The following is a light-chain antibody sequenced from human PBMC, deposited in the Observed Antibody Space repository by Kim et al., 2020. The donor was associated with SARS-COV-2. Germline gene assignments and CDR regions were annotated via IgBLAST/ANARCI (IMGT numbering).Light chain of an antibody. CDR3: QQYNSLWT. Sequence: SASVEDRVTITCRASQSINNWLAWYQQKPGKAPTLLIYKTSSLESGVPSRFSGSGSGTEFTLTISSLQPDDFATYYCQQYNSLWTFGQGTKVDIK. CDR2: KTS. V-gene: IGKV1-5*03. CDR1: QSINNW. J-gene: IGKJ1*01.